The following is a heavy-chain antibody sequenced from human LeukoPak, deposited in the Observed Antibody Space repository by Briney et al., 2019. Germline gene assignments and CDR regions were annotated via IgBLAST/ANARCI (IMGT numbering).Heavy chain of an antibody. D-gene: IGHD3-10*01. J-gene: IGHJ6*03. CDR1: GITFSTYS. CDR3: ARDPSYGSGSSPYYYYYMDV. V-gene: IGHV3-48*04. Sequence: GGSLRLSCAASGITFSTYSMNWVRQAPGKGLEWVSYISSSGSTIYYADSVKGRFTISRDNAKNSLYLQMNSLRAEDTAVYYCARDPSYGSGSSPYYYYYMDVWGKGTTVTISS. CDR2: ISSSGSTI.